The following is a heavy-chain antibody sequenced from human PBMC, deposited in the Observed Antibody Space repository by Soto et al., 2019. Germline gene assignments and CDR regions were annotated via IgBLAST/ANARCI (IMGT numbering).Heavy chain of an antibody. D-gene: IGHD5-18*01. CDR2: IYWDDDK. V-gene: IGHV2-5*02. CDR3: ARQLWPHGYYYMDV. CDR1: GFSLSTSGVG. Sequence: QITLKESGPTLVKPTQTLTLTCTFSGFSLSTSGVGMGWIRQPPGKALEWLALIYWDDDKRYSPSLKSRLTITKDTSKNQVVLTMTNMDPVDTATYYCARQLWPHGYYYMDVWGKGTTVTVSS. J-gene: IGHJ6*03.